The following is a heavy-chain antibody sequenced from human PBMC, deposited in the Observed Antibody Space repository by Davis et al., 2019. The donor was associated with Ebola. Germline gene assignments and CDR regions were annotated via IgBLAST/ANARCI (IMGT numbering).Heavy chain of an antibody. V-gene: IGHV3-9*01. D-gene: IGHD3-10*02. CDR2: ISWNSGVI. J-gene: IGHJ4*02. CDR3: ARPDVGGVIFGYFDY. CDR1: GFTFDDYA. Sequence: SLKISCAASGFTFDDYAMHWARQAPGKGLEWVSGISWNSGVIDYADSVKGRFTISRDNSKNTLYLQMNSLRAEDSAVYYCARPDVGGVIFGYFDYWGQGTLVTVSS.